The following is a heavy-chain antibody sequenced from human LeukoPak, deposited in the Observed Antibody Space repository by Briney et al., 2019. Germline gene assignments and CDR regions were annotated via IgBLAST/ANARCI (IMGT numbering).Heavy chain of an antibody. J-gene: IGHJ5*02. CDR2: ISGNGGTT. D-gene: IGHD6-19*01. Sequence: GGSLRLSCAASGFTFSNYAMSWVRQGPGKGLEWVSAISGNGGTTYYADSVKGRFTISRDNSKNTLYLQMNSLRAEDTAVYYCAKGASSGWLLYWFDPWGQGTLVIVSS. CDR1: GFTFSNYA. V-gene: IGHV3-23*01. CDR3: AKGASSGWLLYWFDP.